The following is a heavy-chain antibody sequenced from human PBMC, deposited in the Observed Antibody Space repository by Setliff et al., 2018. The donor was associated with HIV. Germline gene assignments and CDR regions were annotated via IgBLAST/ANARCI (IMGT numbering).Heavy chain of an antibody. Sequence: SETLSLTCYVTDDPISSYYWSWVRQPAGKGLEWIWRLYVSGDTSYNPSLKSRVTMSLDTSKKHFSLKLKSVTAADTAVYYCALTGHRLLRGYMDVWGKGTTVTVSS. J-gene: IGHJ6*03. CDR2: LYVSGDT. CDR3: ALTGHRLLRGYMDV. D-gene: IGHD2-15*01. V-gene: IGHV4-4*07. CDR1: DDPISSYY.